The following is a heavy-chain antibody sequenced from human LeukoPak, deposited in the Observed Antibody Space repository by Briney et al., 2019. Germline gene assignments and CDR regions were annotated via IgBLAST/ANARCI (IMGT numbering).Heavy chain of an antibody. CDR2: ISSSSSYI. CDR1: GFTFSSYS. V-gene: IGHV3-21*04. J-gene: IGHJ4*02. Sequence: GGSLRLSCAASGFTFSSYSMNWVRQAPGKGPEWVSSISSSSSYIYYADSVKGRFTISRDNAKNSLYLQMNSLRAEDTALYYCAKDIRPQWLVVGFDYWGQGTLVTVSS. D-gene: IGHD6-19*01. CDR3: AKDIRPQWLVVGFDY.